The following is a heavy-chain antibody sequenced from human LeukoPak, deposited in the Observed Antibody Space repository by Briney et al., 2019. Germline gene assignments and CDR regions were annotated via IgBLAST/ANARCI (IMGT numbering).Heavy chain of an antibody. D-gene: IGHD2-8*02. Sequence: GGSLRLSCAASGFTFDDYAMHWVRQAPGKGLEWVAFIRYDGSNKYYADSVKGRFTISRDNSKNTMYLQMNSLRAEDTAVYYCAKVRFCTGITCCPDDNWGQGTLVTVSS. CDR2: IRYDGSNK. CDR1: GFTFDDYA. CDR3: AKVRFCTGITCCPDDN. J-gene: IGHJ4*02. V-gene: IGHV3-30*02.